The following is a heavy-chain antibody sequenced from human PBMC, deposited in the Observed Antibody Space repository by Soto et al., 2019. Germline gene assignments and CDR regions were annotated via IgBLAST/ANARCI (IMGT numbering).Heavy chain of an antibody. CDR2: IYYSGST. J-gene: IGHJ6*02. V-gene: IGHV4-31*03. CDR3: ARRTSRYGYGMDV. CDR1: GGSISSGGYY. D-gene: IGHD1-1*01. Sequence: LSLTCTVSGGSISSGGYYWSWIRQHPGKGLEWIGYIYYSGSTYYNPSLKSRVTISVDTSKNQFSLKLSSVTAADAAVYYCARRTSRYGYGMDVWGQGTTVTVSS.